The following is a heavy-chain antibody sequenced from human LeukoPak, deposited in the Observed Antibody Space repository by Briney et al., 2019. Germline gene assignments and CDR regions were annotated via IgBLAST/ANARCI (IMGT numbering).Heavy chain of an antibody. CDR3: AKGRGWLQFFDY. V-gene: IGHV3-21*04. D-gene: IGHD5-24*01. CDR2: ISSSSSYI. J-gene: IGHJ4*02. CDR1: GFTLSTYT. Sequence: GGSLRLSCAASGFTLSTYTMNWVRQAPGKGLEWVSSISSSSSYIYYADSVKGRFTIARDNSKNTLYLQMNSLRAEDTAVYFCAKGRGWLQFFDYWGQGTLVTVSS.